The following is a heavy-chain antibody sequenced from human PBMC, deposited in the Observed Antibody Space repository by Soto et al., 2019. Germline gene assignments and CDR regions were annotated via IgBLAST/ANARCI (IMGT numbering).Heavy chain of an antibody. Sequence: EVQLLESGGGLVQPGGSLRLSCAASGFTFSTYAMSWVRQAPGQGFEWVSGISGSSGDTYYADSVKGRFTISRDNSKNTLYLQMNSLRAEDTAVYYCAKGHGDYPLNNWYFDLWGRGTLVTVSS. CDR1: GFTFSTYA. D-gene: IGHD4-17*01. J-gene: IGHJ2*01. V-gene: IGHV3-23*01. CDR3: AKGHGDYPLNNWYFDL. CDR2: ISGSSGDT.